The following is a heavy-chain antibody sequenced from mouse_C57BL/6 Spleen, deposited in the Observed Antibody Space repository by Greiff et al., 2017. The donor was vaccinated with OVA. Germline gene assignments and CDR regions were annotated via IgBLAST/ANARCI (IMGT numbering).Heavy chain of an antibody. D-gene: IGHD3-1*01. Sequence: EVQLQQSGPELVKPGASVKISCKASGYTFTDYYMNWVKQSHGKSLEWIGDINPNNGGTSYNQKFKGKATLTVDKSSSTAYMELRSLTSEDSAVYYCARWGTGGSFDYWGQGTTLTVSS. V-gene: IGHV1-26*01. J-gene: IGHJ2*01. CDR2: INPNNGGT. CDR3: ARWGTGGSFDY. CDR1: GYTFTDYY.